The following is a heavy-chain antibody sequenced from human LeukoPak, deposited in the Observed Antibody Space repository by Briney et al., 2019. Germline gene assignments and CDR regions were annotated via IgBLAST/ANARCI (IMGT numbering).Heavy chain of an antibody. V-gene: IGHV1-18*01. CDR2: ISAYNGNT. CDR1: GYTFTSYG. D-gene: IGHD5-24*01. J-gene: IGHJ4*02. Sequence: ASVKVSCKASGYTFTSYGISWVRQAPGQGLEWMGWISAYNGNTNYAQKLQGRVTMTTDTSTTTAYMELRSLRSDDTAVYYCARPQEEDGYNYNWAFDYWGQGTLVTVSS. CDR3: ARPQEEDGYNYNWAFDY.